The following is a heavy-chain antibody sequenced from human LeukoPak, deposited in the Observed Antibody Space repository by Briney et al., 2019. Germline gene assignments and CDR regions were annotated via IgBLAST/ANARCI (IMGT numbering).Heavy chain of an antibody. D-gene: IGHD2-2*01. J-gene: IGHJ3*01. CDR3: ARHCSSTSCWAFDL. CDR2: IYYSGST. CDR1: GGSISSGGYY. Sequence: SQTLSLTCTVSGGSISSGGYYWSWIRQHPGKGLEWIGYIYYSGSTYYNPSLKSRVIASVDTPKNQFSLKLSSVTAADTAVYYCARHCSSTSCWAFDLWGQGTMVTVSS. V-gene: IGHV4-31*03.